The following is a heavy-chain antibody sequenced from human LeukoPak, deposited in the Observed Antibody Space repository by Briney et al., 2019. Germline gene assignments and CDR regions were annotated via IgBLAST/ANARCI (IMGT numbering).Heavy chain of an antibody. D-gene: IGHD2-2*01. Sequence: PGGSLRLSCAASGFTFSSYSMNWVRQAPGKGLEWVSYISSSSSTIYYADSVKGRFTISRDNAKNSLYLQMNSLRAEDTAVYYCARGSPADYWGQGTLVTVSS. V-gene: IGHV3-48*04. CDR1: GFTFSSYS. CDR3: ARGSPADY. J-gene: IGHJ4*02. CDR2: ISSSSSTI.